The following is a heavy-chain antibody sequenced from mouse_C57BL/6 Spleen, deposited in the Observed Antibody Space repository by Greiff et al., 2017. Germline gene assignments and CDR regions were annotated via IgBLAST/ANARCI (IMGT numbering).Heavy chain of an antibody. V-gene: IGHV1-82*01. J-gene: IGHJ4*01. Sequence: QVKLQQSGPELVKPGASVKISCKASGYAFSSSWMNWVKQRPGKGLEWIGRIYPGDGDTNYNGKFKGKATLTADKSSSTAYMQLSSLTSEDSAVYFCARGDYYGYYAMDYWGQGTSVTVSS. D-gene: IGHD1-1*01. CDR1: GYAFSSSW. CDR2: IYPGDGDT. CDR3: ARGDYYGYYAMDY.